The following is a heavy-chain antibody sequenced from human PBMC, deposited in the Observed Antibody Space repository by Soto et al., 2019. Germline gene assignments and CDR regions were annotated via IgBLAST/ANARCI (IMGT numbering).Heavy chain of an antibody. D-gene: IGHD3-3*01. V-gene: IGHV3-23*01. CDR3: AKDLGRTIFGVARNNWSDP. CDR1: GFTFSSYA. Sequence: GGSLRLSCAASGFTFSSYAMSWVRQAPGKGLEWVSAISGSGGSTYYADSVKGRFTISRDNSKNTLYLQMNSLRAEDTAVYYCAKDLGRTIFGVARNNWSDPWGQGTLVTVSS. J-gene: IGHJ5*02. CDR2: ISGSGGST.